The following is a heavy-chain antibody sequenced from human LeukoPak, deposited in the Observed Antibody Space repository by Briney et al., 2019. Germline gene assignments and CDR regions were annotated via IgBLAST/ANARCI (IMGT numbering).Heavy chain of an antibody. CDR1: GDPISSHSDY. J-gene: IGHJ4*02. V-gene: IGHV4-61*08. D-gene: IGHD5-24*01. CDR2: TYYTGST. CDR3: AREYNAFDY. Sequence: SETLSLTCTVSGDPISSHSDYKWTWIRQSPQKGLEWIGYTYYTGSTNYNPSLRSRLTISVDTSMNQFSLRLTAVTAADTAVYYCAREYNAFDYWGQGALVTVSS.